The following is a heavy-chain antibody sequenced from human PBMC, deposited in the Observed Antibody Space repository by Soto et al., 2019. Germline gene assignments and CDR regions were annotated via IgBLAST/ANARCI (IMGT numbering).Heavy chain of an antibody. V-gene: IGHV4-39*01. Sequence: PSETLSLTCTVSGGSISSSSYYRAWIRQPPGKGLEWIGSIYYSGSTFYNPSLRGRVTISVDTSKNQFSLRLSSVTAADTAVYYCARQTKDYYDTSGYYLDWGQGTLVTVSS. D-gene: IGHD3-22*01. CDR2: IYYSGST. CDR1: GGSISSSSYY. CDR3: ARQTKDYYDTSGYYLD. J-gene: IGHJ4*02.